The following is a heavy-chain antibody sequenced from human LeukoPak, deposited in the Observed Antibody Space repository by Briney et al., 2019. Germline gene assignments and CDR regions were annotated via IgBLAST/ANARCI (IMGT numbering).Heavy chain of an antibody. CDR2: ISYDGSNK. V-gene: IGHV3-30-3*01. CDR1: GFTFSSYA. D-gene: IGHD6-13*01. J-gene: IGHJ4*02. Sequence: PGGSLRLSCAASGFTFSSYAMHWVRQAPGKGLEWVAVISYDGSNKYYADSVKGRFTISRDNAKNSLYLQMNSLRAEDTAVYYCARGNGYSSSPFDYWGQGTLVTVSS. CDR3: ARGNGYSSSPFDY.